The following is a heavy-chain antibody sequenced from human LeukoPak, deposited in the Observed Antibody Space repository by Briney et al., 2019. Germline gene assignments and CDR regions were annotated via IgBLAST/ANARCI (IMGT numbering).Heavy chain of an antibody. CDR2: IYYSGST. CDR3: ARLEDGPGHFDY. CDR1: GGSISSSSYY. J-gene: IGHJ4*02. V-gene: IGHV4-39*01. D-gene: IGHD5-24*01. Sequence: SETLSLTCTVSGGSISSSSYYWGWIRQPPGKGLEWIGSIYYSGSTYYNPSLKSRVTISVDTSKNQFSLKLSSVTAADTAVYYCARLEDGPGHFDYWGQGTLVTVSS.